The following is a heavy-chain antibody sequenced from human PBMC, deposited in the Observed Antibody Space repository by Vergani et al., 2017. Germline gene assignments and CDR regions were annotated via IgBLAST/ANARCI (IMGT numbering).Heavy chain of an antibody. J-gene: IGHJ3*02. V-gene: IGHV4-61*02. Sequence: QVQLQESGPGLVKPSQTLSLTCTVSGGSISSGSYYWSWIPQPAGKGLEWIGRIYTSGSTNYNPSLKSRVTISVDTSKNQFSLKLSSVTAADTAVYYCARAGTGGDFDDAFDIWGQGTMVTVSS. CDR3: ARAGTGGDFDDAFDI. D-gene: IGHD7-27*01. CDR1: GGSISSGSYY. CDR2: IYTSGST.